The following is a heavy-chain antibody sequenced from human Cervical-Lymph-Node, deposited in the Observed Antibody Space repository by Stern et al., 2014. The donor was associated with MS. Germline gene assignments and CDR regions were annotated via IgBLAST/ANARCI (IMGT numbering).Heavy chain of an antibody. CDR2: IITILGKD. D-gene: IGHD2-2*02. J-gene: IGHJ6*02. Sequence: QLVESGAGVKTPGSSVKISCKVSGRTFNVYSINWLRQAPGKGLEWMGGIITILGKDNHAQKLPGSVTIDAEAYTRTTNMHFGRLRSNDTAVYYCARDGRHTYTYALDVLGQGTTVTVSS. V-gene: IGHV1-69*01. CDR3: ARDGRHTYTYALDV. CDR1: GRTFNVYS.